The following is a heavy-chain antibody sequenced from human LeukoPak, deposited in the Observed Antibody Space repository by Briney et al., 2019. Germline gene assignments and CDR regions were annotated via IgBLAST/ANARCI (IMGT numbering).Heavy chain of an antibody. J-gene: IGHJ1*01. CDR2: IYYSGRT. D-gene: IGHD2-21*02. Sequence: SETLSLTCTVSGGSISSYYWSWVRQPPGKGLEWIGYIYYSGRTNYNPSLKSRVTMSVDTSKNLLSLKLRSVTAADTAVYYCARGSNCGGDCYHAECFQDCGQGTLVTVSS. CDR3: ARGSNCGGDCYHAECFQD. CDR1: GGSISSYY. V-gene: IGHV4-59*01.